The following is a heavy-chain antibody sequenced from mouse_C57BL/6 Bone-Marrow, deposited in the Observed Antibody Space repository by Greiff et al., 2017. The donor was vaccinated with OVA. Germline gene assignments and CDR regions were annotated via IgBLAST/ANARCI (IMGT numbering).Heavy chain of an antibody. CDR3: AHYDWFAY. CDR1: GYTFTDYN. D-gene: IGHD2-4*01. V-gene: IGHV1-22*01. CDR2: INPNNGGT. J-gene: IGHJ3*01. Sequence: VQLKESGHELVKPGASVKMSCKASGYTFTDYNMHWVKQSHGKSLEWIGYINPNNGGTSYNQKFKGKATLTVNKSSSTAYMELRSLTSEDSAVYYCAHYDWFAYWSQGTLVTVSA.